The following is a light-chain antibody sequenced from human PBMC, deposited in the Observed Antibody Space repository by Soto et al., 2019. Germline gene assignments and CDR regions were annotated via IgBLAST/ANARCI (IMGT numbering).Light chain of an antibody. CDR2: GNS. Sequence: QSVLTQPPSVSXAPGQRVTISCTGSSSNIGAGYDVHWYQQLPGTAPKLLIYGNSNRPSGVPDRFSGSKSGTSASLAITGLQAEDEADYYCQSYDSSLSVVVFGGGTKVTVL. CDR1: SSNIGAGYD. V-gene: IGLV1-40*01. CDR3: QSYDSSLSVVV. J-gene: IGLJ2*01.